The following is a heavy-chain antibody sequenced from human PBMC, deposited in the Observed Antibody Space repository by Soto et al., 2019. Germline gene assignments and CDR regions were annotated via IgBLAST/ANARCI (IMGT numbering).Heavy chain of an antibody. D-gene: IGHD2-15*01. CDR2: ISGSGGST. CDR3: HCSGGRADY. V-gene: IGHV3-23*01. CDR1: GFTFSSYA. J-gene: IGHJ4*02. Sequence: EVQLLESGGGLVQPGGSLRLSCAASGFTFSSYAMSWVRQAPGQGLECVSAISGSGGSTYYADSVKGRFTISRDNSKNTLYLPMNSLRAEDTAVYYCHCSGGRADYWGQGTLVTVSS.